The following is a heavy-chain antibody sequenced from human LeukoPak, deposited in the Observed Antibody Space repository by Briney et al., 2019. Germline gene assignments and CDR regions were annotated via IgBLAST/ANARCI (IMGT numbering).Heavy chain of an antibody. CDR1: GGSISSYY. D-gene: IGHD2-2*01. CDR2: IYYSGST. V-gene: IGHV4-59*01. J-gene: IGHJ5*02. CDR3: AREWDIVVVPAARWFDP. Sequence: SETLSLTCTVSGGSISSYYWSWIRQPPGKGLEWIGYIYYSGSTNYNPSLKSRVTISVDTSKNQFSLKLSSVTAADTAVYYCAREWDIVVVPAARWFDPWGQGTLVTVSS.